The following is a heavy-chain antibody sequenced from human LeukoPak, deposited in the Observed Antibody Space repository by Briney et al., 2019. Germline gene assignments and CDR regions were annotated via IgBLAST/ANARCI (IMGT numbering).Heavy chain of an antibody. Sequence: GASVKVSCKASGYTFTSYGISWVRQAPGQGLEWMGRINPNSGGTNYAQKFQGRVTMTRDTSISTAYMELSRLRSDDTAVYYCARDYDYVEDYYYYYGMDVWGQGTTVTVSS. D-gene: IGHD5-12*01. CDR1: GYTFTSYG. CDR3: ARDYDYVEDYYYYYGMDV. CDR2: INPNSGGT. J-gene: IGHJ6*02. V-gene: IGHV1-2*06.